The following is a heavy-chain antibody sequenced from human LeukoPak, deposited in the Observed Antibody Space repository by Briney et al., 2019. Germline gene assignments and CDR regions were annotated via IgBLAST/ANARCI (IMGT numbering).Heavy chain of an antibody. CDR2: IYYSGST. D-gene: IGHD2-15*01. J-gene: IGHJ6*03. V-gene: IGHV4-59*01. Sequence: SETLSLTCTVSGGSISSYYWSWLRQPPGKGLEWVGYIYYSGSTNYNPSLKSRVTISADTSKNQFSLKLSSVTAADTAVYYCARARIVVVVAATRNYYYYYMDVWGKGTTVTVSS. CDR3: ARARIVVVVAATRNYYYYYMDV. CDR1: GGSISSYY.